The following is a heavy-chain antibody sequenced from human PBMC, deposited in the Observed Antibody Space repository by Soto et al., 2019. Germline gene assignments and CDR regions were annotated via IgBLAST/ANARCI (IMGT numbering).Heavy chain of an antibody. CDR2: ISHDGSDK. V-gene: IGHV3-30*18. J-gene: IGHJ4*02. D-gene: IGHD6-13*01. CDR1: RFTFINYG. Sequence: GGSLRLSCAASRFTFINYGMHWVRQAPGKGLEWVAVISHDGSDKYYADSMKGRFIISRDNSENTLFLNMNSLKPEDTAVYYCAKENQHLVHDYWGQGTLVTVSS. CDR3: AKENQHLVHDY.